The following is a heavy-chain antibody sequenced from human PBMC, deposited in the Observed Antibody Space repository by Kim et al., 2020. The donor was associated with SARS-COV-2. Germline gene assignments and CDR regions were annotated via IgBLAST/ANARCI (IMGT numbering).Heavy chain of an antibody. CDR2: IYYSGST. D-gene: IGHD2-21*02. J-gene: IGHJ3*02. Sequence: SETLSLTCTVSGGSISSYYWSWIRQPPGKGLEWIGYIYYSGSTNYNPSLKSRVTISVDTSKNQFSLKLSSVTAADTAVYYCARGANTTVVTALPGAFDIWGQGTMVTVSS. V-gene: IGHV4-59*13. CDR1: GGSISSYY. CDR3: ARGANTTVVTALPGAFDI.